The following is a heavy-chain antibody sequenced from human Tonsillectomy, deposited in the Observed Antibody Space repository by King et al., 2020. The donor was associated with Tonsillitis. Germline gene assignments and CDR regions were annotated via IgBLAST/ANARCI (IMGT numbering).Heavy chain of an antibody. J-gene: IGHJ4*02. CDR3: AGGGGSLITY. D-gene: IGHD2-15*01. V-gene: IGHV3-7*01. Sequence: VQLVQSGGGLVQPGGSLRLSCAASGFTFSGSWMNWVRQAPGKGLEWVAIIKRDGSEKYYVDSVEGRFTISRDNAKNSLYLQMNSLRDDDTAVYYCAGGGGSLITYWGQGTLVTVSS. CDR2: IKRDGSEK. CDR1: GFTFSGSW.